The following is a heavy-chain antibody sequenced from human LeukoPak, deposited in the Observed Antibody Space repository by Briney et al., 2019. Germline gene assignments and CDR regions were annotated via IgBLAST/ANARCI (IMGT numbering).Heavy chain of an antibody. J-gene: IGHJ4*02. D-gene: IGHD6-13*01. Sequence: GGSLRLSCAASGFTFSSYAMSWVRQAPGKGLEWVSAISGSGGSTYYADSVKGRFTISRDNSKNTLYLQMDSLRAEDTAVYYCAKDQSRRQLVEYYFDYWGQGTLVTVSS. CDR1: GFTFSSYA. CDR3: AKDQSRRQLVEYYFDY. CDR2: ISGSGGST. V-gene: IGHV3-23*01.